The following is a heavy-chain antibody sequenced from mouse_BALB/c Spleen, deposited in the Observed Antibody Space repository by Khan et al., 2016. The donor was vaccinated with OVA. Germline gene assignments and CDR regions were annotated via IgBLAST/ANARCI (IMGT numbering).Heavy chain of an antibody. V-gene: IGHV14-3*02. CDR2: IDPANGNT. CDR1: GFNIKDTY. D-gene: IGHD4-1*01. Sequence: EVQLQESGAELVKPGASVKLSCTASGFNIKDTYMHWVKQRPEQGLEWIGRIDPANGNTKYDPKFPGKATITADTSSNTAYLQLNSLTSEDTAVCYCARWPHIWGSAYRGEGTLVTVSA. J-gene: IGHJ3*01. CDR3: ARWPHIWGSAY.